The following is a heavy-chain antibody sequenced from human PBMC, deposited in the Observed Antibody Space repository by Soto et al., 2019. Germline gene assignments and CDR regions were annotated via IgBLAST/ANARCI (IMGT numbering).Heavy chain of an antibody. CDR2: IRSKANSYAT. CDR3: TTYCSSTSCHWNYFDY. V-gene: IGHV3-73*02. J-gene: IGHJ4*02. D-gene: IGHD2-2*01. CDR1: GFTFSGSA. Sequence: EVQLVESGGGLVQPGGSLKLSCAASGFTFSGSAMHWVRQASGKGLEWVGRIRSKANSYATAYAASVKGRFTISRDDSKNTEYLQMNSLKTEDTAVYYCTTYCSSTSCHWNYFDYWGQGTLVTVSS.